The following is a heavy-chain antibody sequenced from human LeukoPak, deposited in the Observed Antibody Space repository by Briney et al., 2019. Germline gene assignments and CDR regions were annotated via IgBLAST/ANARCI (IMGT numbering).Heavy chain of an antibody. D-gene: IGHD4-17*01. V-gene: IGHV3-7*01. CDR1: GFTFSSSW. CDR2: INQDGGQK. Sequence: GGSLRLSCAASGFTFSSSWMIWSRQAPGKGLEWVANINQDGGQKYYLDSVKGRFTISRDNADNSLYLQMDGLRAEDTAVYYCATNTRAYAVLLAYWGQGTLVTVSS. CDR3: ATNTRAYAVLLAY. J-gene: IGHJ4*02.